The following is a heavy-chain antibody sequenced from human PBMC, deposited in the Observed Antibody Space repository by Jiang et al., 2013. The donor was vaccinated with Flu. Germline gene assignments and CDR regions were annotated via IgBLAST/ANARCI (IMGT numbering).Heavy chain of an antibody. V-gene: IGHV1-69*01. CDR3: ATTGLVSAHDWWWFES. Sequence: GAEVKKPGSSVKVSCTASGGTFRKYALSWVRQAPGQGLEWMGGIIPLFGTTNYARKSRGRVTIFADESTTTAFMELSSLRSNDTAIYFCATTGLVSAHDWWWFESWGQGTLVTVSS. J-gene: IGHJ5*01. D-gene: IGHD5-12*01. CDR2: IIPLFGTT. CDR1: GGTFRKYA.